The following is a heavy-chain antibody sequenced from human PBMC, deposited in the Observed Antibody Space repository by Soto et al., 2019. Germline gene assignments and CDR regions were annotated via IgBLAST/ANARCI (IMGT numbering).Heavy chain of an antibody. CDR1: GLTFSRYW. V-gene: IGHV3-48*02. CDR3: ARDGIVVVPAPRYYYYGMDV. Sequence: TAVSLRLSCAASGLTFSRYWMSWVLQAPGKGLEWVSYISSSSSTIYYADSVKGRFTISRDNAKNSLYLQMNSLRDEGTAVYYCARDGIVVVPAPRYYYYGMDVWGQGTTVTVSS. J-gene: IGHJ6*02. D-gene: IGHD2-2*01. CDR2: ISSSSSTI.